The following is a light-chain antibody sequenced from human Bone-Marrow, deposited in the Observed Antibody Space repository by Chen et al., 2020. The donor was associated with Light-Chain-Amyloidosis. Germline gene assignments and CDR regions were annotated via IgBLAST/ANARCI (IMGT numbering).Light chain of an antibody. CDR2: KGS. CDR3: QLYRSFTFT. Sequence: DIRMTQSTSTLSASGGDRVTITCRASQNMGDWLVWFQQKQGKAPKLMISKGSNLESGVPSRFTGSGSGTEFTLTINSLQPDDFATYFCQLYRSFTFTFGQGSKL. V-gene: IGKV1-5*03. CDR1: QNMGDW. J-gene: IGKJ2*01.